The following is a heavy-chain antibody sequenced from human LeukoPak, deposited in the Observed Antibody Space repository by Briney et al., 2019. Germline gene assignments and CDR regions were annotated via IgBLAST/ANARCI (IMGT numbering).Heavy chain of an antibody. D-gene: IGHD6-13*01. CDR1: GFTFSDYY. CDR2: ISSSGSTI. Sequence: GGSLRLSCAASGFTFSDYYMSWIRQAPGKGLEWVSYISSSGSTIYYADSVKGRFTISRDNAKNSLYLQMNSLRAEDTAVYYCASASIAAAGTDAFDIWGQGTMVTVSS. J-gene: IGHJ3*02. V-gene: IGHV3-11*01. CDR3: ASASIAAAGTDAFDI.